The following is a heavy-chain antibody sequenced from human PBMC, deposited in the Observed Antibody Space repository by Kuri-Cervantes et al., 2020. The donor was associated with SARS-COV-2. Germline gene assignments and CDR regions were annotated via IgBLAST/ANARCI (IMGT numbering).Heavy chain of an antibody. CDR3: ARGRFAVVPAAKAFDP. J-gene: IGHJ5*02. CDR2: INHSGRT. Sequence: SQTLSLTWSVHGGSFSGYYWGWIRQPPGKGLEWIREINHSGRTNYNPSLKSRVTISVETSKNQFSLMQSSVTAADTAVYYCARGRFAVVPAAKAFDPWGQGTLVTVSS. V-gene: IGHV4-34*01. CDR1: GGSFSGYY. D-gene: IGHD2-2*01.